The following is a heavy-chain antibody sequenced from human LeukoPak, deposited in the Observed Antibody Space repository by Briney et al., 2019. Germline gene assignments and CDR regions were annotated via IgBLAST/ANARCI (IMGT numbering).Heavy chain of an antibody. CDR3: ARSYVLNFFNP. J-gene: IGHJ5*02. D-gene: IGHD3-10*02. Sequence: GGSLRLSCATSGFTFITFHMHWVRQAPGGVPEWVAFIQNDGDNEYYGDSVKGRFTISRDNSKSTLYLQLNSLTTEDTAVYYCARSYVLNFFNPWGQGTLVTVSS. CDR1: GFTFITFH. CDR2: IQNDGDNE. V-gene: IGHV3-30*02.